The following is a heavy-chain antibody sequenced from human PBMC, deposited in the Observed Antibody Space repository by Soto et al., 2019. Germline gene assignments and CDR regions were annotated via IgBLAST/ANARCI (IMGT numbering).Heavy chain of an antibody. Sequence: GGSLRLSCAASGFTFSSYDMHWVRQATGKGLEWVSAIGTAGDTYYPGSVKGRFTISRENAKNSLYLQMNSLRAGDTAVYYCARDRADPIGDYHPLFDSWGLGTLVTVSS. CDR2: IGTAGDT. J-gene: IGHJ4*02. CDR3: ARDRADPIGDYHPLFDS. D-gene: IGHD2-21*01. CDR1: GFTFSSYD. V-gene: IGHV3-13*01.